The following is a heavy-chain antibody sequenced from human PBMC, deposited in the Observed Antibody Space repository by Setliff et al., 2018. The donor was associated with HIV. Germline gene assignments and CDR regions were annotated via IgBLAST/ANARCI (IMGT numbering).Heavy chain of an antibody. CDR2: IYSSGST. D-gene: IGHD3-3*01. J-gene: IGHJ5*02. V-gene: IGHV4-61*02. Sequence: SETLSLTCTVSGGSISSGNYYWSWIRQPAGKGLEWIGRIYSSGSTNYNPSLKSRVTISINTSKNQFSLKLSSATAADTAVYYCARGLRITIFGVVIFGWFDPWGQGTLVTVS. CDR3: ARGLRITIFGVVIFGWFDP. CDR1: GGSISSGNYY.